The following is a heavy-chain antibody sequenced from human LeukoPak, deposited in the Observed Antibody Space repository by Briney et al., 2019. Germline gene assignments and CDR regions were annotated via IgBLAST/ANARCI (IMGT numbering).Heavy chain of an antibody. CDR1: GGSISSYY. CDR2: IYYSGST. CDR3: ARAYSGSYYEYFQH. J-gene: IGHJ1*01. Sequence: SETLSLTCTVSGGSISSYYWSWIQQPPGKGLEWIGYIYYSGSTNYNPSLKSRVTISVDTSKNQFSLKLSSVTAADTAVYYCARAYSGSYYEYFQHWGQGTLVTVSS. D-gene: IGHD1-26*01. V-gene: IGHV4-59*01.